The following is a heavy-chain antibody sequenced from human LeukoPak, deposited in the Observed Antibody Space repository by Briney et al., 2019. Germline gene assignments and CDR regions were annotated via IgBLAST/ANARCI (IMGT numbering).Heavy chain of an antibody. V-gene: IGHV4-59*01. CDR3: AREFGRGTFDI. Sequence: PSETLSLTCTVSGDSITSYYWSWIRQPPGKGLEWIGYIYYTGSTNHNPSLKSRVTISIDSSKNQFSLRLTSVTAADTALYYCAREFGRGTFDIWGQGTLVTVSS. J-gene: IGHJ3*02. CDR1: GDSITSYY. CDR2: IYYTGST. D-gene: IGHD3-16*01.